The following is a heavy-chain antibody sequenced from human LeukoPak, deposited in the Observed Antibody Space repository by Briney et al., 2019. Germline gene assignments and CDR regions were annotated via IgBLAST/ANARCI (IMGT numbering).Heavy chain of an antibody. CDR1: GGSISSYY. Sequence: SETLSLTCTVSGGSISSYYWSWIRQPPGKGLEWIGYIYYSGSTNYNPSLKSRVTISVDTSKNQFSLKLSSVTAADTAAYYCARDLSGATVTTGYYYYYGMDVWGKGTTVTVSS. CDR3: ARDLSGATVTTGYYYYYGMDV. V-gene: IGHV4-59*01. CDR2: IYYSGST. J-gene: IGHJ6*04. D-gene: IGHD4-17*01.